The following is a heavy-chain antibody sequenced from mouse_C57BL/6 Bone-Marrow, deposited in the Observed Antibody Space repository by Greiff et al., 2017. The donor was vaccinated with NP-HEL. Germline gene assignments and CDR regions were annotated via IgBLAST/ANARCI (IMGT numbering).Heavy chain of an antibody. CDR1: GYTFTSYW. CDR2: IHPNSGST. J-gene: IGHJ3*01. V-gene: IGHV1-64*01. D-gene: IGHD1-1*01. Sequence: QVQLQQPGAELVKPGASVKLSCKASGYTFTSYWMHWVKQRPGQGLEWIGMIHPNSGSTNYNEKFKSKATLTVDKSSSAAYMQLSSLTSEDSAVYYCASPFYDGSTPFAYWGQGTLVTVSA. CDR3: ASPFYDGSTPFAY.